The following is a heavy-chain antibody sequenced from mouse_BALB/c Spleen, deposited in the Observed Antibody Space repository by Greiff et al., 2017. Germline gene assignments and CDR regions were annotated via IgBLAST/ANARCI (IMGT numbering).Heavy chain of an antibody. CDR3: ARGRRVFFDY. CDR1: GYTFTDYW. V-gene: IGHV1-69*01. CDR2: IDTSDSYT. Sequence: QVQLQQSGAELVMPGASVKMSCKASGYTFTDYWMHWVKQRPGQGLEWIGAIDTSDSYTSYNQKFKGKATLTVDESSSTAYMQLSSLTSEDSAVYYCARGRRVFFDYWGQGTTLTVSS. J-gene: IGHJ2*01.